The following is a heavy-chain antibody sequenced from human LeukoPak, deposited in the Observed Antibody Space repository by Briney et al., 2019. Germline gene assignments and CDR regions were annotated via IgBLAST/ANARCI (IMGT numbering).Heavy chain of an antibody. Sequence: ASVKVSCKASGFTFTSSAMQWVRQARGQRLEWIGWIVVGSGNTNYAQKFQERVTIARDMSTSTAYMELSSLRSEDTAVYHCAAQMDTAHSWGQGTLVTVSS. CDR1: GFTFTSSA. CDR3: AAQMDTAHS. J-gene: IGHJ4*02. D-gene: IGHD5-18*01. V-gene: IGHV1-58*02. CDR2: IVVGSGNT.